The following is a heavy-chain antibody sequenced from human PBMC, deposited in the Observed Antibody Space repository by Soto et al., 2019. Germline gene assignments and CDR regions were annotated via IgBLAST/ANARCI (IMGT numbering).Heavy chain of an antibody. D-gene: IGHD2-8*01. CDR2: ITGSGAPA. V-gene: IGHV3-23*01. CDR3: AKDPNGDYVGAFDF. Sequence: EVQLLESGGGLVQPGGSLRISCAASGFTFSTYALTWVRQPPGKGLEWVAAITGSGAPANYAESVKGRFTISRDNSKNTLYLQMSSLTAEDTAVYFCAKDPNGDYVGAFDFWGRGTLVTVSS. CDR1: GFTFSTYA. J-gene: IGHJ3*01.